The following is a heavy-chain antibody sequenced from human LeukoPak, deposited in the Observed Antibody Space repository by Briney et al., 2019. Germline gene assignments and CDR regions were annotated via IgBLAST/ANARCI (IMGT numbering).Heavy chain of an antibody. CDR3: ARASFWFDYSGYYFDY. D-gene: IGHD2-15*01. CDR2: VYSGGGT. CDR1: GFTISTNY. J-gene: IGHJ4*02. V-gene: IGHV3-66*01. Sequence: GESLRLSCAASGFTISTNYMSWVRQAPGKGLEWVSVVYSGGGTYYADSVKGRFTISRDNSKNTVSLQMNGLRAEDTAVYYCARASFWFDYSGYYFDYWGQGTLVTVSS.